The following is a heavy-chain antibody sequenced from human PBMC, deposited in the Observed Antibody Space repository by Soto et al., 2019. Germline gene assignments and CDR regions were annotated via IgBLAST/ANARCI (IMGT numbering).Heavy chain of an antibody. CDR2: INPNSGGT. CDR1: GYTFTGYY. CDR3: ARVGYYDSSGYPIADY. V-gene: IGHV1-2*02. D-gene: IGHD3-22*01. J-gene: IGHJ4*02. Sequence: WASVKVSCNASGYTFTGYYMHWVRQAPGQGLEWMGWINPNSGGTNYAQKFQGRVTMTRDTSISTAYMELSRLRSDDTAVYYCARVGYYDSSGYPIADYWGQGTLVTVSS.